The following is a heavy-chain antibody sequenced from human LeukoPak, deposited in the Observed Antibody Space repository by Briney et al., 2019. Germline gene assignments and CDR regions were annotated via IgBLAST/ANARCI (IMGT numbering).Heavy chain of an antibody. CDR2: MYHSGST. V-gene: IGHV4-4*02. CDR1: GGSISSSNW. D-gene: IGHD1/OR15-1a*01. J-gene: IGHJ4*02. CDR3: VTRGTASRLLDS. Sequence: PSGTLSLTCVVSGGSISSSNWWSWVRQPPGKGLEWIGEMYHSGSTNYNPFLKSRVTISVDKSNNQFSLKLSSVTAADTAVYYCVTRGTASRLLDSWGQGTLVTVSS.